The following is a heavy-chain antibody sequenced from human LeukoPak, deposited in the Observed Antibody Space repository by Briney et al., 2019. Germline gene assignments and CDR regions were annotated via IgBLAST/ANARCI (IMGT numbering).Heavy chain of an antibody. Sequence: SETLSLTCAVSGGSISSGGYPWSWIRQPPGKGLEWIGYIYHSGSTYYNPSLKSRVTISVDRSKNQFSLKLSSVTAADTAVYYCARRSTVTTGFDYWGQGTLVTVSS. CDR1: GGSISSGGYP. CDR2: IYHSGST. D-gene: IGHD4-17*01. CDR3: ARRSTVTTGFDY. J-gene: IGHJ4*02. V-gene: IGHV4-30-2*01.